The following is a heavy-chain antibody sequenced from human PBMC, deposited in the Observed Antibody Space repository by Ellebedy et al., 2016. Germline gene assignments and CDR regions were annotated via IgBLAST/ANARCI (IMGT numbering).Heavy chain of an antibody. D-gene: IGHD6-19*01. Sequence: GESLKISXKGSGYSFTSYWIGWVRQMPGKGLEWMGIIYPGDSDTRYSPSFQGQVTISADKSISTAYLQWSSLKASDTAMYYCARLSSSGWRIRNQDLYFDYWGQGTLVTVSS. CDR3: ARLSSSGWRIRNQDLYFDY. CDR1: GYSFTSYW. J-gene: IGHJ4*02. V-gene: IGHV5-51*01. CDR2: IYPGDSDT.